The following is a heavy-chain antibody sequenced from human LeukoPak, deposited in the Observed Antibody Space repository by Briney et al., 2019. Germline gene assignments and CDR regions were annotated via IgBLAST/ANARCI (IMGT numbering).Heavy chain of an antibody. J-gene: IGHJ4*02. D-gene: IGHD2-2*01. CDR3: AKVPVVLAAVYYFDY. CDR1: GFTFSSYG. Sequence: GGSLRLSCAASGFTFSSYGMHWVRQAPGKGLEWVAFIRYDGSNKYYADSVKGRFTISRDNSKNTLYLQMNSLRAEDTAVYYCAKVPVVLAAVYYFDYWGQGTLVTVSS. V-gene: IGHV3-30*02. CDR2: IRYDGSNK.